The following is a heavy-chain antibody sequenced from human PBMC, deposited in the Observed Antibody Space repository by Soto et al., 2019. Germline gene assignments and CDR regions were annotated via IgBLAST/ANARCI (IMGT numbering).Heavy chain of an antibody. CDR1: GGSISSSSYY. Sequence: QLQLQESGPGLVKPSETLSLTCTVSGGSISSSSYYWGWIRQPPGKGLEWIGIIYYSGSTYYNPSLKSRVTISVDTSKNQFSLKLSSVTAADTAVYYCTRYTTSTGDFGYWGQGTLVTVSS. CDR3: TRYTTSTGDFGY. J-gene: IGHJ4*02. D-gene: IGHD6-6*01. CDR2: IYYSGST. V-gene: IGHV4-39*01.